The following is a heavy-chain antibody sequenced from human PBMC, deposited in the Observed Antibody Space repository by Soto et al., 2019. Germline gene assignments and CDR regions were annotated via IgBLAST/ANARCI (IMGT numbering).Heavy chain of an antibody. V-gene: IGHV1-46*01. CDR1: GYTFTSFY. CDR2: INPSGTTT. Sequence: QVQLVQSGAEGKKPGASVKVSCKASGYTFTSFYMHWVRQAPGQGLEWMGIINPSGTTTDYAQKFQGRVNMTRDTSTSTYYMEMSSLTSEDTAVYYCAKPQIARHYYYGMEVWGQGTAVTVSS. CDR3: AKPQIARHYYYGMEV. J-gene: IGHJ6*02.